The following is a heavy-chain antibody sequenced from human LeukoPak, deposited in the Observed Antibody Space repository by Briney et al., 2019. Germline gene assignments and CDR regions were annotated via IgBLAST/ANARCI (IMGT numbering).Heavy chain of an antibody. CDR3: ARGSITISGGYYYMDV. J-gene: IGHJ6*03. CDR1: GYTFTSYY. CDR2: INPTGGST. D-gene: IGHD3-3*01. V-gene: IGHV1-46*01. Sequence: ASVKVSCKASGYTFTSYYMHWVRQAPGQGLEWMGLINPTGGSTGYAQKFQGRVTMTRDMSTSTVYMELSSLRSEDTAVYYCARGSITISGGYYYMDVWGKGTTVTVSS.